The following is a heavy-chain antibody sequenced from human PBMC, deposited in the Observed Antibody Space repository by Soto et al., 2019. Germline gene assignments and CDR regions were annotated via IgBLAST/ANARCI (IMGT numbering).Heavy chain of an antibody. Sequence: SETLSLTCAVFGGSISNSNWWTWVRQPPGRGLDWIGEIFHSGSTNYNSSLMGRVTISVDKANNQFSLKLSSVTAADTAVYYCAHRPIVGAAIWGQGTLVTVSS. CDR3: AHRPIVGAAI. CDR2: IFHSGST. J-gene: IGHJ4*02. V-gene: IGHV4-4*02. D-gene: IGHD1-26*01. CDR1: GGSISNSNW.